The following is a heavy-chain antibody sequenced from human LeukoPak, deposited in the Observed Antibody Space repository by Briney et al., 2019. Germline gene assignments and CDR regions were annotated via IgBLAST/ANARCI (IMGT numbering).Heavy chain of an antibody. CDR2: ISSGSSYI. J-gene: IGHJ4*02. CDR3: ARRGGSGNLVYFDY. CDR1: GFTFSRYS. Sequence: PGGSLRLSCAASGFTFSRYSMTWVRQAPGKGLEWVSSISSGSSYIYYGDSVKGRFTISRDNVKNSLYLQMNSLRAEDTAVYYCARRGGSGNLVYFDYWGQGTLVTVSS. V-gene: IGHV3-21*01. D-gene: IGHD3-10*01.